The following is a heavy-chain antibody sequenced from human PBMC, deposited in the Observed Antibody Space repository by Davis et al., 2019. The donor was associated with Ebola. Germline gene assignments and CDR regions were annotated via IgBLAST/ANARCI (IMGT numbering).Heavy chain of an antibody. CDR2: IWSDGSKK. J-gene: IGHJ4*02. V-gene: IGHV3-33*06. CDR1: GFTFSSHW. CDR3: AKDSRRFDY. Sequence: GESLKISCAASGFTFSSHWMHWVRQAPGKGLEWVAVIWSDGSKKYYADSVKGRFTISRDNSKNTLYLQLNSLRVEDTAVYYCAKDSRRFDYWGQGTLVTVSS.